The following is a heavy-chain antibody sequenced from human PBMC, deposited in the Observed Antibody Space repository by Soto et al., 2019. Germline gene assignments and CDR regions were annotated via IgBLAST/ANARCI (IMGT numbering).Heavy chain of an antibody. CDR3: ARXXXXSGSYYSRARGNWXXP. D-gene: IGHD3-10*01. Sequence: EVQLLESGGGLVQPGTSLRLSCAASGFTFNNYVMTWVRQAPGRGLEWVSSLTTSGDATYYADSVRGRFTIYRDNSKNTVYLRMNNLRAEDTAIYYCARXXXXSGSYYSRARGNWXXPWGQGTXVXXSS. CDR2: LTTSGDAT. V-gene: IGHV3-23*01. CDR1: GFTFNNYV. J-gene: IGHJ5*02.